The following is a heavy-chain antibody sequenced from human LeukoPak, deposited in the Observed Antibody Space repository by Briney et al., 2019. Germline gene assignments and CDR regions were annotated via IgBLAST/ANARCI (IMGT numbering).Heavy chain of an antibody. J-gene: IGHJ4*02. V-gene: IGHV3-23*01. Sequence: PGGSLRLSCAASGFTFSTFAMNWVRQAPGKGPEWVSGISGSGDSTYYADSVEGRFTISRDNAKNSPYLQMNSLRDEDTAVYYCPRDCSGGSCYSPDYWGQGTLVTVSS. D-gene: IGHD2-15*01. CDR3: PRDCSGGSCYSPDY. CDR1: GFTFSTFA. CDR2: ISGSGDST.